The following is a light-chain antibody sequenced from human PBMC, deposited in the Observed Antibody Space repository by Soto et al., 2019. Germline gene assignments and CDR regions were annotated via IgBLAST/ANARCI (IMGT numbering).Light chain of an antibody. CDR1: QGIRND. J-gene: IGKJ4*01. CDR2: DAS. CDR3: QQYDNYKPLT. Sequence: QMTQSPSSLSASVGDRVTITCRASQGIRNDLGCYQQKPGKAPKLLIYDASSLESGTPSRFSGRRSGTQFTLTIKGLQPDDFATYYCQQYDNYKPLTFGGGTTVDI. V-gene: IGKV1-13*01.